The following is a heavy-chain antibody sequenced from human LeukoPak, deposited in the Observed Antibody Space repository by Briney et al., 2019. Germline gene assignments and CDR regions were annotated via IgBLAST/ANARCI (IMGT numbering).Heavy chain of an antibody. J-gene: IGHJ4*02. CDR1: GGTFSSYA. CDR2: IIPILGIA. V-gene: IGHV1-69*04. D-gene: IGHD2-15*01. CDR3: ARDLTPLRLTDY. Sequence: SVKVSCKASGGTFSSYAISWVRQAPGQGLEWMGRIIPILGIANYAQKFQGRVTITADKSTSTAYMELSSLRSEDTAVYCCARDLTPLRLTDYWGQGTLVTVSS.